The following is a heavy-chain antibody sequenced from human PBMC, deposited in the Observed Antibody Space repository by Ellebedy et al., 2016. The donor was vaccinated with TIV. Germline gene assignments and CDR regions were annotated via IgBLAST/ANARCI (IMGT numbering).Heavy chain of an antibody. V-gene: IGHV3-48*01. Sequence: PGGSLRLSCTVSGGSISSSSYYWGWVRQAPGKGLEWVSYISSSSSTIYYADSVKGRFTISRDNAKNSLYLQTNSLRAEDTAVYYCASMPGIWGQGTLVTVSS. CDR2: ISSSSSTI. D-gene: IGHD2-2*01. CDR1: GGSISSSSYY. J-gene: IGHJ4*02. CDR3: ASMPGI.